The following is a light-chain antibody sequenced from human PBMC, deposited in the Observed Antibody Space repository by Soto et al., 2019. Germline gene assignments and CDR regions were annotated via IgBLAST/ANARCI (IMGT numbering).Light chain of an antibody. CDR1: QSVSSSY. V-gene: IGKV3-20*01. Sequence: EIVLTQSPGTLSLSPGERATLSCRASQSVSSSYLAWYQQRPGQAPRLLIYGASSRATGIPDRFIGSGSGTDFTLTISILEPEDFAVYYCQQYGSSPWTFGQGTKVDIK. CDR2: GAS. J-gene: IGKJ1*01. CDR3: QQYGSSPWT.